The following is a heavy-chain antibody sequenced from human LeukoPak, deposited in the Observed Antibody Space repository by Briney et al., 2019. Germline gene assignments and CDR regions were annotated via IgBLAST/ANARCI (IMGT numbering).Heavy chain of an antibody. CDR1: GFTFSSYA. CDR3: AKGKINHEGAFDV. V-gene: IGHV3-23*01. Sequence: GGSLRLSCAVSGFTFSSYAMSWVRQAPGKGLEWVSGFSDSFSGSGGRTHSADSVKGRFTISRDNSKKMLYLQMNSLRAEDTAVYYCAKGKINHEGAFDVWGQGTLVTVSS. CDR2: FSDSFSGSGGRT. J-gene: IGHJ3*01.